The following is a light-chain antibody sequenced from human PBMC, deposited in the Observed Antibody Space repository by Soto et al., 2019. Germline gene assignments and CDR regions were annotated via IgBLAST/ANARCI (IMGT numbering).Light chain of an antibody. V-gene: IGKV1-5*01. Sequence: DIQMTQSPSTLSASVGDRVTITCRASQSISSWLAWYQQKPGKAPKLLIYDASSLESGVPSRFSGSGSGTEFSLTISSLQPDDFATYYCQQYNSYRTFGGGTKVEI. J-gene: IGKJ4*01. CDR1: QSISSW. CDR3: QQYNSYRT. CDR2: DAS.